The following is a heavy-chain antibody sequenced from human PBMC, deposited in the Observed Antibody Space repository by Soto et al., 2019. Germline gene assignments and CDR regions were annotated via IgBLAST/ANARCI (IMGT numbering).Heavy chain of an antibody. CDR1: GFTFSSYG. CDR2: ISYGGST. J-gene: IGHJ4*02. D-gene: IGHD5-12*01. V-gene: IGHV3-30*03. Sequence: GGSLRLSCAASGFTFSSYGMHWVRQAPGKGLEWVAVISYGGSTYYADSVKGRFTISRDNSKNTLYLQMNSLRAEDTAVYYCARVVATTYYFDYWGQGTLVTVSS. CDR3: ARVVATTYYFDY.